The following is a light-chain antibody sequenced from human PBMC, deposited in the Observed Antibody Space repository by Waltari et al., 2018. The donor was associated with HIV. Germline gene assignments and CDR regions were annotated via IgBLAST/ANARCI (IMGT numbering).Light chain of an antibody. V-gene: IGLV7-43*01. Sequence: QTVVTQQPSLTVAPGGTVTLPCSSVTVPVRPSHSAHWFHPKPAQPPTPLFYSSDRRHSATPARLSASLVGDRATLTLSNVWPDDQADYFCMLFFRSSYLFGGGTRVTVL. CDR1: TVPVRPSHS. CDR2: SSD. J-gene: IGLJ2*01. CDR3: MLFFRSSYL.